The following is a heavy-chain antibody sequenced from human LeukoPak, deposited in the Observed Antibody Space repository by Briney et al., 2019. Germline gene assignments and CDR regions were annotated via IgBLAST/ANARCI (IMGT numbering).Heavy chain of an antibody. J-gene: IGHJ4*02. V-gene: IGHV1-2*02. D-gene: IGHD6-19*01. Sequence: ASVKVSCKASGYTFTSYYMHWVRQAPGQGLEWMGWINPNSGGTNYAQKFQGRVTMTRDTSISTAYMELSRLRSDDTAVYYCARVGIAVAVADYWGQGTLVTVSS. CDR2: INPNSGGT. CDR3: ARVGIAVAVADY. CDR1: GYTFTSYY.